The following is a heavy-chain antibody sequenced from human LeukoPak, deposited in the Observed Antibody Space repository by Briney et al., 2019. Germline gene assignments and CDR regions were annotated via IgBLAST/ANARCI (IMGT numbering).Heavy chain of an antibody. V-gene: IGHV1-2*02. J-gene: IGHJ5*02. D-gene: IGHD2-2*02. Sequence: GASVKVSCKASGYTFTGYYMHWVRQAPGQGLEWMGWINPNSGGTNYAQKFQGRVTMTRDTSISTAYMELSRLRSDDTAVYYCARAYCCRTSCYSGWFDPWGQGTLVTVSS. CDR2: INPNSGGT. CDR3: ARAYCCRTSCYSGWFDP. CDR1: GYTFTGYY.